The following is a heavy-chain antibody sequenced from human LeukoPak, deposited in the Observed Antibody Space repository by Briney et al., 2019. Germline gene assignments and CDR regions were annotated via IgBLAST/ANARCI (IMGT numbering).Heavy chain of an antibody. CDR2: FIPIFGTA. CDR3: AKEVMTGGSGIGFDI. J-gene: IGHJ3*02. Sequence: GSSVKVSCKASGGTFSSYAISWVRQAPGQGLEWMGGFIPIFGTANYAQKFQGRVTITTDESTSTAYMELSSLRSEDTAVYYCAKEVMTGGSGIGFDIWGQGTMVTVSS. D-gene: IGHD3-10*01. V-gene: IGHV1-69*05. CDR1: GGTFSSYA.